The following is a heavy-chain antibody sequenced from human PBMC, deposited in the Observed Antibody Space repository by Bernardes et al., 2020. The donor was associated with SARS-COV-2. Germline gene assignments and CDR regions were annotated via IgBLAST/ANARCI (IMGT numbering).Heavy chain of an antibody. V-gene: IGHV3-74*01. CDR1: EFTHATYW. CDR2: TDGDGTTT. CDR3: ASLSAPTDY. J-gene: IGHJ4*02. Sequence: GGSLRLSCAASEFTHATYWMHWIRQAPGKGLEWISETDGDGTTTTYADSVKGRFTVSRDRAKKTLYLEMNSLRPEDTAVYYCASLSAPTDYWGQGTLVTVSS.